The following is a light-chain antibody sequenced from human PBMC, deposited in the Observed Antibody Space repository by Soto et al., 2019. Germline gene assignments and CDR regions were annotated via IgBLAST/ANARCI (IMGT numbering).Light chain of an antibody. CDR2: GAS. J-gene: IGKJ2*01. CDR3: QQYNKWPRT. V-gene: IGKV3-15*01. CDR1: HFVSSRS. Sequence: EILLTQSPVPLSLSPGESATLLCISSHFVSSRSLAWYQQKPGQAPRLLIYGASTTATGIPARFSGSGSGTEFTLTISSLQSEDFAVYNCQQYNKWPRTFGQGTKVDI.